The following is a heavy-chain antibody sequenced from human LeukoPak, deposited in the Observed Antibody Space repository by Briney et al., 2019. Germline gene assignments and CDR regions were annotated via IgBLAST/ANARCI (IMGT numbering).Heavy chain of an antibody. CDR1: GFTFNSYS. Sequence: GGSLRLSCAASGFTFNSYSMNWVRQAPGKGLEWVSSISGSSSYIYYSDSVRGRFTISRDNPKNFLYLQMNSLRVEDTAVYYCASFHTIFGAPDWGQGTLVTVSS. CDR3: ASFHTIFGAPD. V-gene: IGHV3-21*06. J-gene: IGHJ4*02. D-gene: IGHD3-3*01. CDR2: ISGSSSYI.